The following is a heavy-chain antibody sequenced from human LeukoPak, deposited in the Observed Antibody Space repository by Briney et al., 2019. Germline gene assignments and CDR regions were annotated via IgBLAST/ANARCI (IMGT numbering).Heavy chain of an antibody. CDR3: ARAGSSFNYYYYYSMDV. J-gene: IGHJ6*02. Sequence: PGGSLRLSCAASGFTFSSYAMHWVRQAPGKGLEWVAVISYDGSDKYYADSVKGRFTISRDNSKNTLYLQMNSLRAEDTAVYYCARAGSSFNYYYYYSMDVWGQGTTVTVSS. CDR1: GFTFSSYA. D-gene: IGHD6-6*01. CDR2: ISYDGSDK. V-gene: IGHV3-30-3*01.